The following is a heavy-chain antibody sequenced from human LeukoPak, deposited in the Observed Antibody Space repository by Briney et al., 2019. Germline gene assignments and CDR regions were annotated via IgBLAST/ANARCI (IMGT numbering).Heavy chain of an antibody. Sequence: GESLKISCKDVGNTFGTYWVGWVRQMPGKGLEYMGIIFPRTSEVRYGPAFQGQVTTSADKSLSTAYLQWTGLKASDTAMYYCARHTGRPQAGWFDPWGQGTLVTVSA. V-gene: IGHV5-51*01. J-gene: IGHJ5*02. CDR2: IFPRTSEV. CDR3: ARHTGRPQAGWFDP. CDR1: GNTFGTYW. D-gene: IGHD3-10*01.